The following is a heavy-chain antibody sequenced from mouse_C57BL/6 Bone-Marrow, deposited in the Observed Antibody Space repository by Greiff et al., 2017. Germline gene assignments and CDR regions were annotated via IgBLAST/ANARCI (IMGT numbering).Heavy chain of an antibody. CDR1: GYTFTSYW. J-gene: IGHJ3*01. D-gene: IGHD2-3*01. CDR3: ARSGADGFGLAY. V-gene: IGHV1-55*01. CDR2: IYPGSGST. Sequence: QVQLQQPGAELVKPGASVKMSCKASGYTFTSYWITWVKQRPGQGLEWIGDIYPGSGSTNYNEKFKSKATLTVDTSSSTAYMQLSSLTSEDSAVYYCARSGADGFGLAYWGQGTLVTVAA.